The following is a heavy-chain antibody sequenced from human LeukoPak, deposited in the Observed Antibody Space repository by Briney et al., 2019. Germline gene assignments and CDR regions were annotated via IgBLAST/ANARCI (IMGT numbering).Heavy chain of an antibody. V-gene: IGHV4-38-2*02. Sequence: KASETLSLTCTVSGYSISSGYYWGWIRQPPGRGLEWIASIYYRGSTHYNPSLASLKSRVTISADTSKNQFSLTLSSVTAADTAVYYCARYREVGATVDYWGQGTLVTVSS. J-gene: IGHJ4*02. CDR2: IYYRGST. CDR3: ARYREVGATVDY. D-gene: IGHD1-26*01. CDR1: GYSISSGYY.